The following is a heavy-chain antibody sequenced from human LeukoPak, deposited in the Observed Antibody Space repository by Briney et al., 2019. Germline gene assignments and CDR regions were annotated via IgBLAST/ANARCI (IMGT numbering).Heavy chain of an antibody. CDR2: IYYSGST. CDR3: ARDQERFDP. J-gene: IGHJ5*02. CDR1: GGSISSYY. V-gene: IGHV4-59*01. Sequence: SETLSLTCTVSGGSISSYYWSWIRQPPGKGLEWIGYIYYSGSTNYNPSLKCRVTISVDTSKNQFSLKLSSVTAAGTAVYYCARDQERFDPWGQGTLVTVSS.